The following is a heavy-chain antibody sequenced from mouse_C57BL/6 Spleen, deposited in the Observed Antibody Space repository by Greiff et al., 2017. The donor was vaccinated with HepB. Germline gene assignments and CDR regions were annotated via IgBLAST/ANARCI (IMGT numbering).Heavy chain of an antibody. D-gene: IGHD3-2*02. CDR2: IYPGDGDT. J-gene: IGHJ4*01. Sequence: VQLVESGPELVKPGASVKISCKASGYAFSSSWMNWVKQRPGKGLEWIGRIYPGDGDTNYNGKFKGKATLTADKSSSTAYMQLSSLTSEDSAVYFCARWTAQAHYDAMDYWGQGTSVPGSS. CDR3: ARWTAQAHYDAMDY. CDR1: GYAFSSSW. V-gene: IGHV1-82*01.